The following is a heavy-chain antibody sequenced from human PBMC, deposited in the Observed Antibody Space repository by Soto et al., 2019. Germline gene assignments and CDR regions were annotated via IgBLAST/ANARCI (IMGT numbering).Heavy chain of an antibody. V-gene: IGHV3-23*01. Sequence: EVQLLESGGGLVQPGGSLRLSCAASGFTFSSYAMSWVRQAPGKGLEWVSAISGSGGSTYYADSVKGRFTISRDNSKNTLYLQMNSLRAEDTAVYYCAKLLGLRGLRFLEWLSSDFDYWGQGTLVTVSS. J-gene: IGHJ4*02. CDR1: GFTFSSYA. D-gene: IGHD3-3*01. CDR2: ISGSGGST. CDR3: AKLLGLRGLRFLEWLSSDFDY.